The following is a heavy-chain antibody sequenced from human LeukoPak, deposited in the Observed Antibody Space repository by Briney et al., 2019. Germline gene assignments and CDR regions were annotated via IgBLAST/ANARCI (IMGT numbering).Heavy chain of an antibody. CDR3: ARDRGPGWFDP. D-gene: IGHD3-10*01. V-gene: IGHV3-66*03. Sequence: PGGSLRLSFAVSGFAVRSNYVSWVRQAPGEGLEWVSVIYSTGTTFYADSVKGRFTISRDDSKNTVFLQMNSLRPEDTAVYYCARDRGPGWFDPWGQGTLVTVSS. J-gene: IGHJ5*02. CDR2: IYSTGTT. CDR1: GFAVRSNY.